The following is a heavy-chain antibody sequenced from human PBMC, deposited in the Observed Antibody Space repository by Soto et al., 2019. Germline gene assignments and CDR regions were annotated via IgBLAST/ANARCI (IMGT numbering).Heavy chain of an antibody. D-gene: IGHD3-16*01. CDR2: INHSGST. V-gene: IGHV4-34*01. CDR3: ARNDYIWGPSSLEAQSDAFDI. CDR1: GGSFSGYY. Sequence: QVQLQQWGAGLLKPSETLSLTCAVYGGSFSGYYWSWIRQPPGKGLEWIGEINHSGSTNYNPSLKSRVTISVDTSKNQFSLKLSSVTAADTAVYYCARNDYIWGPSSLEAQSDAFDIWGQGTMVTVSS. J-gene: IGHJ3*02.